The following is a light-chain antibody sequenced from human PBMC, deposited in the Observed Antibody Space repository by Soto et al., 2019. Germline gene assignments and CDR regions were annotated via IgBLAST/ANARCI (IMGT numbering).Light chain of an antibody. V-gene: IGLV3-1*01. CDR1: KLGDKY. Sequence: YELTQPPSVSVSPGQTARITCSGDKLGDKYVSWYHQKPGQSPVLVVYQDSTRPAGIPDRFSGSNYGNTASLTIAGTQAQDEADYYFQAWDSGNVVVFGGGTTVTVL. J-gene: IGLJ2*01. CDR2: QDS. CDR3: QAWDSGNVVV.